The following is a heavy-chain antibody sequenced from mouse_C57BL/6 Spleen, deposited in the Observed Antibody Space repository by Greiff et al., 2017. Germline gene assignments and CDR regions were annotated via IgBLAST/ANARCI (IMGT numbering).Heavy chain of an antibody. CDR1: GYTFTDYE. V-gene: IGHV1-15*01. Sequence: QVQLQQSGAELVRPGASVTLSCKASGYTFTDYEMHWVKQTPVHGLEWIGAIDPETGGTAYNQKFKGKAILTADKSSSTAYMELRSLTSADSAVYYCTRGDCRSLYAMDYWGQGTSVTVSS. D-gene: IGHD3-3*01. CDR3: TRGDCRSLYAMDY. CDR2: IDPETGGT. J-gene: IGHJ4*01.